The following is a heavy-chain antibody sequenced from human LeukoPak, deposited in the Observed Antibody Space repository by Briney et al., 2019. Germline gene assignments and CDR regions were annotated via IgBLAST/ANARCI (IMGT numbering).Heavy chain of an antibody. D-gene: IGHD4-11*01. CDR2: IYYSGST. Sequence: SETLSLTYAVSGGSISSGDYYWSWIRQPPGKGLEWIGYIYYSGSTYYNPSLKSRVTISVDTSKNQFSLKLSSVTAADTAVYYCAREATVTTPDAFDIWGQGTMVTVSS. J-gene: IGHJ3*02. CDR3: AREATVTTPDAFDI. CDR1: GGSISSGDYY. V-gene: IGHV4-30-4*01.